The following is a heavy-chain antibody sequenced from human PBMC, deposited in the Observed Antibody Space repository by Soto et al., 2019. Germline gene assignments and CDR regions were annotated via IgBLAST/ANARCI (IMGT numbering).Heavy chain of an antibody. CDR2: ISSSGSTI. CDR3: ARGYSYGFYYFDY. CDR1: GFTFSDYY. J-gene: IGHJ4*02. V-gene: IGHV3-11*01. D-gene: IGHD5-18*01. Sequence: PGGSLRLSCAASGFTFSDYYMSWIRQAPGKGLEWVSNISSSGSTIYYADSVKGRFTISRDNAKNSLYLQMNSLRAEDTAVYYCARGYSYGFYYFDYWGQGTLVTVPS.